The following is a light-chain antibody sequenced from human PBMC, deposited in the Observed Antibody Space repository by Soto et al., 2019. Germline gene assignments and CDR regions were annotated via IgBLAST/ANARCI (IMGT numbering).Light chain of an antibody. CDR1: TGDIGHYDY. J-gene: IGLJ1*01. Sequence: QSALTQPASVSGSPGQSITISCTGPTGDIGHYDYFSWYQQHPGKAPKLMIYHVTYRPSGVSNRYSGSKSGNSASLTISGLQADDEADYYCCSLTTSHTYVFGSGTKLTVL. V-gene: IGLV2-14*03. CDR3: CSLTTSHTYV. CDR2: HVT.